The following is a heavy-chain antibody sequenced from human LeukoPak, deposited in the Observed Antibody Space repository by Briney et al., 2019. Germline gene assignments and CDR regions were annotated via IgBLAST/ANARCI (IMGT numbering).Heavy chain of an antibody. CDR3: ARDRGIVVVPAAIRRRFDY. CDR1: GYTFTSYG. J-gene: IGHJ4*02. D-gene: IGHD2-2*02. Sequence: ASVKVSCKASGYTFTSYGISWVRQAPGQGLEWMGWISAYNGNTNYAQKLQGRVTMTTDTSTSTAYMELRSLRSDDTAVYYCARDRGIVVVPAAIRRRFDYWGQGTLVTVSS. V-gene: IGHV1-18*01. CDR2: ISAYNGNT.